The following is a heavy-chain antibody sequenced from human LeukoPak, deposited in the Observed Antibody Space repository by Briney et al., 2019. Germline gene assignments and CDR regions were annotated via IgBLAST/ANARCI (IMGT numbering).Heavy chain of an antibody. D-gene: IGHD2-2*01. CDR1: GFTFSSYG. Sequence: GGSLRLSCAASGFTFSSYGMHWVRQAPGKGLEWVAVIWYDGSNKYYADSVKGRFTISRDNSKNTLYLQMNSLRAEDTAVYYCARARLRCSSTSCYGIQHWGQGTLVTVSS. CDR3: ARARLRCSSTSCYGIQH. V-gene: IGHV3-33*01. J-gene: IGHJ1*01. CDR2: IWYDGSNK.